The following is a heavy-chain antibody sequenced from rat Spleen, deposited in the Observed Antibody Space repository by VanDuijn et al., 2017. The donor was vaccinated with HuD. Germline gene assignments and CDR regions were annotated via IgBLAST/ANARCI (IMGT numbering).Heavy chain of an antibody. Sequence: EVQLVESGGGLVQPGRSMKVSCAASGFTFSNYYMPWVRQAPTKGLAWVAYISTRGGNTYYRDSVKGRFTVSRDNAKSTLYLQMDSLRSEDTATYYCGRHGIYNNYGWFAYWGQGTLVTVSS. D-gene: IGHD1-10*01. J-gene: IGHJ3*01. V-gene: IGHV5-25*01. CDR1: GFTFSNYY. CDR3: GRHGIYNNYGWFAY. CDR2: ISTRGGNT.